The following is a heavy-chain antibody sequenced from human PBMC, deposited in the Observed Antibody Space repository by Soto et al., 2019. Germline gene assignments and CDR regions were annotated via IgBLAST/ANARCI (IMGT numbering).Heavy chain of an antibody. D-gene: IGHD3-10*01. V-gene: IGHV3-73*01. CDR2: IRSKANSYAT. CDR1: GFTFSGSA. Sequence: GVSLRLSCAASGFTFSGSAMHWVRQASGKGLEWVGRIRSKANSYATAYAASVKGRFTISRDDSKNTAYLQMNSLKTEDTAVYYCTRHEGYYYGKNWFDPWGQGTLVTVSS. CDR3: TRHEGYYYGKNWFDP. J-gene: IGHJ5*02.